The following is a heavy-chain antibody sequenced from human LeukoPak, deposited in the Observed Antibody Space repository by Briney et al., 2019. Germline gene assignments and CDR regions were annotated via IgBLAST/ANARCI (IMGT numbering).Heavy chain of an antibody. CDR1: GFTFSSYE. D-gene: IGHD2-21*02. V-gene: IGHV3-48*03. Sequence: GGSLRLSCAASGFTFSSYEMNWVRQAPGKGLEWVSYISSSGSTIYYADSVKGRFTISRDNAKNSLYLQMNSLRAEDTAVYYCARNCGGDCYSWYFQHWGQGTLVTVSS. CDR3: ARNCGGDCYSWYFQH. J-gene: IGHJ1*01. CDR2: ISSSGSTI.